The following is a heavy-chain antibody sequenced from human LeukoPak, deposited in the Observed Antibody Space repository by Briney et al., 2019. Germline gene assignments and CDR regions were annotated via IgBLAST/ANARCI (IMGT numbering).Heavy chain of an antibody. J-gene: IGHJ4*02. CDR2: IKQDGSEK. CDR1: GFTFSSYW. CDR3: ARDTLYSNGYHRFDF. V-gene: IGHV3-7*01. D-gene: IGHD3-22*01. Sequence: GGSLRLSCAASGFTFSSYWMSWVRQAPGKGLEWVANIKQDGSEKYYVDSVKGRFTISRDNVKNSLYLQMNSLRAEDTAVYYCARDTLYSNGYHRFDFWGQGTLVTVSS.